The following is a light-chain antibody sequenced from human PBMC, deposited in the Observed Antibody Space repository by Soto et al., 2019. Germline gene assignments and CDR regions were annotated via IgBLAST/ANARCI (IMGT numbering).Light chain of an antibody. Sequence: DIQMTQSPSSLSASIGDRVTITCRASQNINSHLNWYQQKPGKAPKVVIYAASRLQSGVPSRFSGSGSGTEFTLIISSLEPEDFATYFCQQSHITTLFTFGKGTKLEIK. V-gene: IGKV1-39*01. J-gene: IGKJ2*01. CDR1: QNINSH. CDR3: QQSHITTLFT. CDR2: AAS.